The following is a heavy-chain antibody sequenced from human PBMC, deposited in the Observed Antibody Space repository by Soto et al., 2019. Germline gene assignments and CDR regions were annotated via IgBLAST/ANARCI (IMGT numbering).Heavy chain of an antibody. Sequence: GGSLRLSCAASGFTFSSYSMNWVRQAPGKGLEWVSSISSSSSYIYYADSVKGRFTISRDNAKNSLYLQMNSLRAEDTAVYYCARETPIAARPAFDIWGQGTMVTVSS. CDR2: ISSSSSYI. D-gene: IGHD6-6*01. J-gene: IGHJ3*02. CDR3: ARETPIAARPAFDI. V-gene: IGHV3-21*01. CDR1: GFTFSSYS.